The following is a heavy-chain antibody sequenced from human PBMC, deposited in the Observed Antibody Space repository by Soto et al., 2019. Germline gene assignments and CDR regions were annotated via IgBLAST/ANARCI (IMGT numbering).Heavy chain of an antibody. D-gene: IGHD2-2*01. J-gene: IGHJ6*03. V-gene: IGHV3-15*01. Sequence: GRSLRLSCAASGFTFSNAWMSWVRQAPGKGLEWVGRIKSKTDGGTTDYAAPVKGRFTISRDDSKNTLYLQMNSLKTEDTAVYYCTTVPGCSSTSCYLTSYYYMDVWGKGTTVTVSS. CDR2: IKSKTDGGTT. CDR1: GFTFSNAW. CDR3: TTVPGCSSTSCYLTSYYYMDV.